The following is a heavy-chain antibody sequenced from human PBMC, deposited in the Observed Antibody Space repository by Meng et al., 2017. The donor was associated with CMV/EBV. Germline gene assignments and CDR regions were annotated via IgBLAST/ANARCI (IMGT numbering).Heavy chain of an antibody. CDR2: ISSSSSYI. V-gene: IGHV3-21*01. CDR1: GFTFSSYS. J-gene: IGHJ4*02. D-gene: IGHD6-13*01. CDR3: ARDGRQQLDFDY. Sequence: LSLTCAASGFTFSSYSMNWIRQAPGKGLEWVSSISSSSSYIYYADSVKGRFTISRDNAKNSLYLQMNSLRAEDTAVYYCARDGRQQLDFDYWGQGTLVTVSS.